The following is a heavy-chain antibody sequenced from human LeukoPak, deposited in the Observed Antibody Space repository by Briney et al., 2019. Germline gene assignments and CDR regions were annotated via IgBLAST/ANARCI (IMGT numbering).Heavy chain of an antibody. CDR1: GFTFSGYA. V-gene: IGHV3-30*01. CDR2: ISYDGSNK. D-gene: IGHD6-19*01. CDR3: ARKLAGHYFDY. J-gene: IGHJ4*02. Sequence: GRSLRLSCAASGFTFSGYATHWVRQAPGKGLEWVAVISYDGSNKYYADSVKGRFTISRDNSKNTLYLQMNSLRAEDTAVYYCARKLAGHYFDYWGQGTLVTVSS.